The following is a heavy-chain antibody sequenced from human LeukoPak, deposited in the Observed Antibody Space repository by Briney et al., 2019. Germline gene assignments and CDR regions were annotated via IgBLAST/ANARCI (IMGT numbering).Heavy chain of an antibody. CDR2: FDPEDGET. CDR3: ARDIEYSSPPYDY. V-gene: IGHV1-24*01. J-gene: IGHJ4*02. D-gene: IGHD6-6*01. Sequence: ASVKVSCKVSGYTLTELSMHWVRQAPGKGLEWMGGFDPEDGETIYAQKFQGRVTMTRDTSISTAYMELSRLRSDDTAVYYCARDIEYSSPPYDYWGQGTLVTVSS. CDR1: GYTLTELS.